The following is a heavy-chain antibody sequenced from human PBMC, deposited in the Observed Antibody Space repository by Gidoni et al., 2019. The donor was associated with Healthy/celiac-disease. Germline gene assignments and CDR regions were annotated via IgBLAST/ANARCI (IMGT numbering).Heavy chain of an antibody. Sequence: EVQLVESGGGVVRPGGSLRLSCAASGFTFDDYGMSWVRQAPGKGLEWVSGINWNGGSTGYADSVKGRFTISRDNAKNSLYLQMNSLRAEDTALYYCARGNLGELSAYYYYGMDVWGQGTTVTVSS. CDR2: INWNGGST. J-gene: IGHJ6*02. D-gene: IGHD3-16*02. CDR1: GFTFDDYG. V-gene: IGHV3-20*04. CDR3: ARGNLGELSAYYYYGMDV.